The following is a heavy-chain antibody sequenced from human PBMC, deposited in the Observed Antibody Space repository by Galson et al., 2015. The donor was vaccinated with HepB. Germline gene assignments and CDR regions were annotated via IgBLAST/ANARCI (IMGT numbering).Heavy chain of an antibody. CDR3: AKGALTGSRFYYGMDV. J-gene: IGHJ6*02. D-gene: IGHD7-27*01. Sequence: SLRLSCAASGFTFSSYAVSWVRQAPGKGLDWVSAISGTGGRPYYADSVKGRFTISRDNPKNTLYLQMNSLRAEDTAVYFCAKGALTGSRFYYGMDVWGLGTTVTVSS. CDR1: GFTFSSYA. CDR2: ISGTGGRP. V-gene: IGHV3-23*01.